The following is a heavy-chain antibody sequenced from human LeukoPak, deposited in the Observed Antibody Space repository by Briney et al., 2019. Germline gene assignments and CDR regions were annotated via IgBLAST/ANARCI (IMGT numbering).Heavy chain of an antibody. CDR2: ISISGYTT. CDR1: GFTFSSYA. Sequence: PGGSLRLSCAASGFTFSSYAMSWVRQAPGKGLEWVSSISISGYTTYYADSVKGRSTISRDNAKNSLYLQMNSLRAEDTAVYYCAELGITMIGGVWGKGTTVTISS. J-gene: IGHJ6*04. D-gene: IGHD3-10*02. V-gene: IGHV3-23*01. CDR3: AELGITMIGGV.